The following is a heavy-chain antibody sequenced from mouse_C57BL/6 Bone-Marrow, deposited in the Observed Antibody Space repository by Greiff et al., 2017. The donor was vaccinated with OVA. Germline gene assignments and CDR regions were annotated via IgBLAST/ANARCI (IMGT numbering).Heavy chain of an antibody. CDR2: IYPGGGNT. CDR1: GYTFTDYY. D-gene: IGHD1-1*01. CDR3: ARADYYGSSYDAMDY. V-gene: IGHV1-76*01. Sequence: QVQLKQSGAELVRPGASVKLSCKASGYTFTDYYINWVKQRPGQGLEWIARIYPGGGNTYYNEKFKGKATLTAEKSSSTAYMQLSSLTSEDTAVYFCARADYYGSSYDAMDYWGQGTSVTVSS. J-gene: IGHJ4*01.